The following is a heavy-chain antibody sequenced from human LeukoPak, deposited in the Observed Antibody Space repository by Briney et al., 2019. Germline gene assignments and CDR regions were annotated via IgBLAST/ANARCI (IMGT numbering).Heavy chain of an antibody. J-gene: IGHJ4*02. CDR2: ITSNGVGT. CDR3: VKGRCSGSSCYGGDC. Sequence: GGSLRLSCSASGFTFSSYAMNWVRQVPGKGLEYVSAITSNGVGTYYADSVKGRFTISRDNSKNTLYLQMSSLRAEDTAVYYCVKGRCSGSSCYGGDCWGQGTLVTVSS. D-gene: IGHD2-2*01. V-gene: IGHV3-64D*06. CDR1: GFTFSSYA.